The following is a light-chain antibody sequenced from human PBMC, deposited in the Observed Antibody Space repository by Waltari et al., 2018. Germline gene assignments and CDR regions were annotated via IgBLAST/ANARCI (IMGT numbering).Light chain of an antibody. CDR3: AIWHNNAAL. J-gene: IGLJ2*01. V-gene: IGLV5-39*01. Sequence: QPVLTQPTSLSASPGASARLSCTLSSGFNVGPYNIFWYQQKPGSPPRYLLKYTSDSNKNQGFGVPSRFSGAKDVSANEGLLLISGLQSEDEADYYCAIWHNNAALFGGGTRLTVL. CDR2: YTSDSNK. CDR1: SGFNVGPYN.